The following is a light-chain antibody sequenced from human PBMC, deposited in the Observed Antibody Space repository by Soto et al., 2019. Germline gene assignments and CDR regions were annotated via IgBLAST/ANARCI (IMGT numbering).Light chain of an antibody. V-gene: IGKV3-20*01. CDR1: QSVSSIY. CDR3: QQYGSSPIT. J-gene: IGKJ5*01. Sequence: EIVLTQPPGTLSLSPGERATLSCRASQSVSSIYLAWYQQKPGQAPSLLIYATSSRATGIPDRFSGSGSGTDFSLTISRLEPEDFAVYYCQQYGSSPITFGQGTRLEI. CDR2: ATS.